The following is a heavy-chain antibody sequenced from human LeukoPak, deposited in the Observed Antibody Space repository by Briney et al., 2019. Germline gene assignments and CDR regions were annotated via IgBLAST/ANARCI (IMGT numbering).Heavy chain of an antibody. Sequence: ASVKVSCKASGYTFTSYAMHWVRQAPGQRLEWMGWINAGNGNTNYSQKFQGRVTITRDTSAGTAYMELSSLRSEDTAVYYCARDFCGSCYSPLYYFDYWGQGTLVTVSS. J-gene: IGHJ4*02. CDR3: ARDFCGSCYSPLYYFDY. D-gene: IGHD2-15*01. CDR1: GYTFTSYA. V-gene: IGHV1-3*01. CDR2: INAGNGNT.